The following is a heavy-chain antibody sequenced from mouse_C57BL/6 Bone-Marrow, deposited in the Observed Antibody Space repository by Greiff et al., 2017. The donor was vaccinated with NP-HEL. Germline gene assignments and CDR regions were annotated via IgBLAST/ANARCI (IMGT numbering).Heavy chain of an antibody. CDR2: IHPNSGST. V-gene: IGHV1-64*01. CDR3: ARRPWAGYFDY. CDR1: GYTFPSYW. J-gene: IGHJ2*01. Sequence: QVQLQQPGAELVKPGASVKLSCKASGYTFPSYWMHWVKQRPGQGLEWIGMIHPNSGSTNYNEKFKSKATLTVDKSSSTAYMQLSSLTSEDSAVYYCARRPWAGYFDYWGQGTTLTVSS.